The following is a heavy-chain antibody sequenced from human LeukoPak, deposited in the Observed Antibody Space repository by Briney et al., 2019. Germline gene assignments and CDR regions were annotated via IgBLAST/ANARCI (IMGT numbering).Heavy chain of an antibody. CDR1: GGSFSGYY. CDR3: ASYGGNSGRFDY. D-gene: IGHD4-23*01. Sequence: SETLSLTCAVYGGSFSGYYWTWIRQPPGKGLEWIGYIFYSGSTNYNPSLKSRVTISVDTSKNQFSLELSSVTAADTAVYYCASYGGNSGRFDYWGQGTLVTVSS. CDR2: IFYSGST. J-gene: IGHJ4*02. V-gene: IGHV4-59*01.